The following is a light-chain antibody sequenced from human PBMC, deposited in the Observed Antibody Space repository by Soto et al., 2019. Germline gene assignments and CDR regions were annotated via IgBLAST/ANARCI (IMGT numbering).Light chain of an antibody. V-gene: IGLV2-14*01. CDR2: EVT. CDR3: TSYTSGSTQV. CDR1: SSDVGGYDY. J-gene: IGLJ1*01. Sequence: QSALTQPASVSGSTVQSITIHWTRTSSDVGGYDYVSWYQQHPGTAPRLIIFEVTNRPSGVSNRFSGSKSGNTASLTISGLQAEDEADYYCTSYTSGSTQVCGTGTKVTAL.